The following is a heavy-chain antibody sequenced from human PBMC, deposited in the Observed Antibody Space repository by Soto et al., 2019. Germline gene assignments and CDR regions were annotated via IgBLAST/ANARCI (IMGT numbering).Heavy chain of an antibody. Sequence: GGYPRLSCAASGIIFTGFGMSWVRQAPGKGLEWVSAISGSGGSTYYADSVKGRFTISRDNSKNTLYLQMNSLRAEDTAVYYCAKEGLPLDYWGQGTLVTVSS. V-gene: IGHV3-23*01. CDR2: ISGSGGST. CDR1: GIIFTGFG. CDR3: AKEGLPLDY. J-gene: IGHJ4*02.